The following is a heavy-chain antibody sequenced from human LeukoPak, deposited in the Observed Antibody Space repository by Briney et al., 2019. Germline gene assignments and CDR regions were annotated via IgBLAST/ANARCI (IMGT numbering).Heavy chain of an antibody. CDR1: GYTFTSCY. D-gene: IGHD3-10*01. V-gene: IGHV1-46*01. J-gene: IGHJ5*02. CDR3: ARANMVRGVGSFFDRNWFDP. CDR2: INPSGGST. Sequence: GASVKVSCKASGYTFTSCYMHWVRQAPGQGLEWMGIINPSGGSTSYAQKFQGRVTMTRDMSTSTVYMELSSLRSEDTAVYYCARANMVRGVGSFFDRNWFDPWGQGTLVTVSS.